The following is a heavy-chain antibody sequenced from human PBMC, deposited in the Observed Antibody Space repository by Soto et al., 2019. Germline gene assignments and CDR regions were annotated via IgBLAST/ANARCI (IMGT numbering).Heavy chain of an antibody. D-gene: IGHD5-12*01. CDR1: GFTFSSYG. Sequence: SLRLSCAASGFTFSSYGMHWVRQAPGKGLEWVAVISYDGSNKYYADSVKGRFTISRDNSKNTLYLQMNSLRAEDTAVYYCAKIVATTRYYYYGMDVWGQGTTVTVSS. V-gene: IGHV3-30*18. CDR2: ISYDGSNK. CDR3: AKIVATTRYYYYGMDV. J-gene: IGHJ6*02.